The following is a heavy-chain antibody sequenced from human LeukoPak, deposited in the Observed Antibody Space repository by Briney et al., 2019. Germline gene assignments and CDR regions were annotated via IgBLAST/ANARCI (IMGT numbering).Heavy chain of an antibody. CDR2: IYPFDSDT. D-gene: IGHD4-17*01. V-gene: IGHV5-51*01. CDR3: ARQYYGTPDGRYFDY. J-gene: IGHJ4*02. CDR1: GYRFNSYW. Sequence: GESLKISCKGSGYRFNSYWSGWVRQMPGKGLGGMGIIYPFDSDTRYSPSFQGQVTLSVDKSISTAYLQWSSLKASDTAMYYCARQYYGTPDGRYFDYWGQGALVTVSS.